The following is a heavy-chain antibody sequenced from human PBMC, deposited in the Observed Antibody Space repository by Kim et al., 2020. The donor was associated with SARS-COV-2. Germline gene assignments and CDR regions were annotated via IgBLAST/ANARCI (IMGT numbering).Heavy chain of an antibody. J-gene: IGHJ4*02. D-gene: IGHD1-26*01. CDR1: GYTFTTYY. CDR2: INPSGGST. V-gene: IGHV1-46*01. Sequence: ASVKVSCKASGYTFTTYYIHWVRQAPGQGLEWMGIINPSGGSTTYAQKFQGRVTMTGDTSTSTVDMELSSLTSEDTAVYYCARDRSPYDYWGQGTLVTVS. CDR3: ARDRSPYDY.